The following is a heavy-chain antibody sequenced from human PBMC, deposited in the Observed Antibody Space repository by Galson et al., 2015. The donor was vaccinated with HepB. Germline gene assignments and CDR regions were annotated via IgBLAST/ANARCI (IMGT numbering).Heavy chain of an antibody. CDR2: MSHTGGT. J-gene: IGHJ4*02. CDR3: AKGQVGGGWSKYYFDY. CDR1: GFTFSNYA. D-gene: IGHD6-19*01. Sequence: SLRLSCAASGFTFSNYAMSWVRQAPGKGLEWVSAMSHTGGTYYADSGKGRFTISRYNSKSALYLQKNSLCAEETAVYYCAKGQVGGGWSKYYFDYWGQGTLVTVSS. V-gene: IGHV3-23*01.